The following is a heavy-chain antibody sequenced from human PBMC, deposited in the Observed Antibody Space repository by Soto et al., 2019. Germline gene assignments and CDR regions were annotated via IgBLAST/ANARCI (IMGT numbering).Heavy chain of an antibody. J-gene: IGHJ5*02. CDR3: ARKRKVDYYDSSGYPGRGWFDP. Sequence: SETLSLTCTVSGGSISSYYWSWIRQPPGKGLEWIGYIYYSGSTNYNPSLKSRVTISVDTSKNQFSLKLSSVTAADTAVYYCARKRKVDYYDSSGYPGRGWFDPWGQGTLVTVSS. CDR2: IYYSGST. CDR1: GGSISSYY. D-gene: IGHD3-22*01. V-gene: IGHV4-59*12.